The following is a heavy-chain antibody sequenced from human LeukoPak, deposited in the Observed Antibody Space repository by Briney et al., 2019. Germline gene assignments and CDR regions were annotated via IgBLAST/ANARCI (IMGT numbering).Heavy chain of an antibody. CDR3: VKDFGRVRGTPDS. J-gene: IGHJ4*02. Sequence: PGGSLRLSCSASGFVFSIYTMYWVRQAPGKGPEYVSTISGSGNGGIIYYADSVKGRFTISRDDSKSILYLQMNGLRSEDTAVYYCVKDFGRVRGTPDSWGQGTLVTVSS. D-gene: IGHD3-16*01. V-gene: IGHV3-64D*06. CDR1: GFVFSIYT. CDR2: ISGSGNGGII.